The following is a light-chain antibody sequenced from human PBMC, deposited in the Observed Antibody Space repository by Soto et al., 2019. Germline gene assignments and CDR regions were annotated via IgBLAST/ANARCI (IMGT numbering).Light chain of an antibody. CDR1: QSVDNY. V-gene: IGKV3-11*01. J-gene: IGKJ4*01. Sequence: EIVLTQSPATLSLSPGERATLSCRASQSVDNYLDWYQQKPGQAPRLLIYESSNRATGIPARFSGSGSGIDFILTISSLEPEDFAVYYCQQRSNWPPLTFGGGTKVDIK. CDR2: ESS. CDR3: QQRSNWPPLT.